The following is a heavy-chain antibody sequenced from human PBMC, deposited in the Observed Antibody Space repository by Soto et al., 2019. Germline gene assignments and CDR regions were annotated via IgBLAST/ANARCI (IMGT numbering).Heavy chain of an antibody. D-gene: IGHD3-22*01. CDR2: IIPIFGTA. J-gene: IGHJ3*02. CDR1: GGTFSSYA. Sequence: SVKVSCKASGGTFSSYAISWVRQAPGQGLEWMGGIIPIFGTADYAQKFQGRVTITADESTSTAYMELRSLRSDDTAVYYCARRYYYDSSGFSAFDIWGQGTMVTVSS. CDR3: ARRYYYDSSGFSAFDI. V-gene: IGHV1-69*13.